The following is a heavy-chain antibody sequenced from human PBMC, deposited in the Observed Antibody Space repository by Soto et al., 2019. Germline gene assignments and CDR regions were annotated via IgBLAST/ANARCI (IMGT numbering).Heavy chain of an antibody. CDR2: IYYSGST. CDR1: GGSISSSSYY. CDR3: ARHSHHYNWFDP. Sequence: SETLSLTCTVSGGSISSSSYYWGWIRQPPGKGLEWIGSIYYSGSTYYNPSLKSRVTISVDTSKNQFSLKLSSVTAADTAVYYCARHSHHYNWFDPWGQGTLVTVSS. V-gene: IGHV4-39*01. J-gene: IGHJ5*02.